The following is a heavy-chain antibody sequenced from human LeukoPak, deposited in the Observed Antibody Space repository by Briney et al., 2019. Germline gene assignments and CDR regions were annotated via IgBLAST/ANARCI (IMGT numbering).Heavy chain of an antibody. D-gene: IGHD6-13*01. CDR1: GFTFSDHY. CDR2: IGTSGNSK. V-gene: IGHV3-11*04. CDR3: ARDRRPSSWLGVGP. Sequence: PGGSLRLSCAASGFTFSDHYMSWLRQAPGKGLEWVSYIGTSGNSKDYADSVKGRFTISRDNAKNSLYLQMNSLRAEDTAVYYCARDRRPSSWLGVGPWGQGTLVTVSS. J-gene: IGHJ5*02.